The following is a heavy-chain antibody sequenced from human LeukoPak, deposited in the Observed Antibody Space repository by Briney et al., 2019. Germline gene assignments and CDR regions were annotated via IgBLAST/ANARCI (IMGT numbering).Heavy chain of an antibody. CDR3: ARHISGSGWYYFDY. CDR1: GGSINSYY. CDR2: IYYRGST. J-gene: IGHJ4*02. V-gene: IGHV4-59*08. Sequence: SETLSLTCTVSGGSINSYYWTWIRQPPGKGLEWIGYIYYRGSTNYNPSLKSRVTISVDTSKNQFSLKLSSVTAADTAVYYCARHISGSGWYYFDYWGQGTLVTVSS. D-gene: IGHD6-19*01.